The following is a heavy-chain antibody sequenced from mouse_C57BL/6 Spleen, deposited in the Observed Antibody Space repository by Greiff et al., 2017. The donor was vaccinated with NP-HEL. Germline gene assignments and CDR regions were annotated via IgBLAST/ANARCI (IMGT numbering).Heavy chain of an antibody. V-gene: IGHV14-4*01. CDR3: TTGDYGSFAS. J-gene: IGHJ3*01. D-gene: IGHD1-1*01. Sequence: EVQLQQSGAELVRPGASVKLSCTASGFNIKDDYMHWVKQRPEQGLEWIGWIDPENGDTEYASKFQGKATITADTSSNTAYLQLSSLTSEDTAVYYCTTGDYGSFASWGQGTLVTVSA. CDR2: IDPENGDT. CDR1: GFNIKDDY.